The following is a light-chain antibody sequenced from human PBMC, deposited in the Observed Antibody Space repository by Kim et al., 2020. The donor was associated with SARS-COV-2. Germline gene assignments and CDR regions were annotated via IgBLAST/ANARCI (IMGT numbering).Light chain of an antibody. Sequence: SYELTQPPSVSVAPGKTARITCGGNNIGSKSVHWYQQKPGQAPVLVIYYDSDRPSGIPERFSGSNSGNTATLTISRVEAEDEADYYCQVWDSSSDHVVFGGGTQLTVL. J-gene: IGLJ2*01. CDR1: NIGSKS. CDR2: YDS. V-gene: IGLV3-21*04. CDR3: QVWDSSSDHVV.